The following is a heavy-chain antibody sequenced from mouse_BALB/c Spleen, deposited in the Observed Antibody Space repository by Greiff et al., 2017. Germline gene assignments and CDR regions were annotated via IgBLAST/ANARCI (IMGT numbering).Heavy chain of an antibody. CDR2: IWAGGST. J-gene: IGHJ3*01. D-gene: IGHD2-14*01. Sequence: VMLVESGPGLVAPSQSLSITCTVSGFSLTSYGVHWVRQPPGKGLEWLGVIWAGGSTNYNSALMSRLSISKDNSKSQVFLKMNSLQTDDTAMYYCARVYYRYDWFAYWGQGTLVTVSA. V-gene: IGHV2-9*02. CDR3: ARVYYRYDWFAY. CDR1: GFSLTSYG.